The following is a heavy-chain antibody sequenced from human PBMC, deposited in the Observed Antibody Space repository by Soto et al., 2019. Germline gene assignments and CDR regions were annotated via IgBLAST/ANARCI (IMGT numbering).Heavy chain of an antibody. CDR1: GYTFTSYY. V-gene: IGHV1-46*01. J-gene: IGHJ5*02. D-gene: IGHD2-15*01. Sequence: QVQLVQSGAEVKKPGASVKVSCKASGYTFTSYYMHWVRQAPGQGLEWMGIINPSGGSTSYAQKFQGRVTMTRDTSTSTVYMELSRLRSEDTAVYYCARDARVVAATRWNWFDPWGQGTLVTVSS. CDR2: INPSGGST. CDR3: ARDARVVAATRWNWFDP.